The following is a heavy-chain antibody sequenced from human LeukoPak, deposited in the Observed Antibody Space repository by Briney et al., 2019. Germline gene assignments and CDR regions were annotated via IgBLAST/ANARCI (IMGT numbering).Heavy chain of an antibody. CDR2: ISWDGGST. CDR3: AKAPGTYYYDSSGYYYSW. D-gene: IGHD3-22*01. J-gene: IGHJ4*02. CDR1: GLTFDDYT. Sequence: GGSLRLSCAASGLTFDDYTMHWVRQAPGKGLEGVSLISWDGGSTYYADSVKGRFTISRDNSKNSLYLQMNSLRTEDTALYYCAKAPGTYYYDSSGYYYSWWGQGTLVTVSS. V-gene: IGHV3-43*01.